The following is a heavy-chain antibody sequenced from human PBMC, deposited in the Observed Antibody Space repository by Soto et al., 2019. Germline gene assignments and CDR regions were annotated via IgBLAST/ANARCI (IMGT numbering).Heavy chain of an antibody. Sequence: QLQLQESGPGLVKPSETLSLTCTVSVGSISSSSYYWDWIRQPPGKGLEWIGSIYYGGRTYYNPSRKSRVTISVATSKSQFSLQLSSVTAADPAVYYCATKPHTAMVTDFEYWGHGSLVNVSS. CDR1: VGSISSSSYY. CDR3: ATKPHTAMVTDFEY. CDR2: IYYGGRT. D-gene: IGHD5-18*01. V-gene: IGHV4-39*01. J-gene: IGHJ4*01.